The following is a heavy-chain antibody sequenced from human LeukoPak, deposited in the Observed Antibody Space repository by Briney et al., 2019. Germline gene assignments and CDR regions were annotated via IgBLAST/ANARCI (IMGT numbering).Heavy chain of an antibody. D-gene: IGHD6-6*01. CDR3: TTDPLRPDSSSWWFDY. CDR1: GFTFSNAW. Sequence: GGSLRLSCAASGFTFSNAWMSWVRQAPGKGLEWVGRIKSKTDGWTTDYAAPAKGRFTISRDDSKNTLYLQMNSLKTEDTAVYHCTTDPLRPDSSSWWFDYWGQGTLVTVSS. V-gene: IGHV3-15*01. CDR2: IKSKTDGWTT. J-gene: IGHJ4*02.